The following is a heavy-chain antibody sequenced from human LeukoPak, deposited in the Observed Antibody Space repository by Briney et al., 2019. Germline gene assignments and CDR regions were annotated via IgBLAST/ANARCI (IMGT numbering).Heavy chain of an antibody. D-gene: IGHD6-19*01. J-gene: IGHJ4*02. Sequence: PSETLSLTCTVSGGSISSYYWSWIRQPPGKGLEWIGEINHSGSTYYNPSLKSRVTISVDTSKNQFSLKLSSVTAADTAVYYCVERWLASEALQWGQGTLVTVSS. CDR2: INHSGST. V-gene: IGHV4-34*01. CDR3: VERWLASEALQ. CDR1: GGSISSYY.